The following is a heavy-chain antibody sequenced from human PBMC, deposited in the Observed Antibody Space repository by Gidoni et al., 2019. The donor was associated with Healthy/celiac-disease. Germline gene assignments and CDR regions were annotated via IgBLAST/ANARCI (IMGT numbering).Heavy chain of an antibody. CDR2: SSSSGSTI. Sequence: EVQLVESGGGLVQPGGSLRLSCAASGFTFSSYEMKWVRQAPGKGLEWVSYSSSSGSTIYYADSVKGRFTISRDNAKNSLYLQMNSLRAEDTAVYYCARGWGSYDSSGYYAPFDYWGQGTLVTVSS. CDR3: ARGWGSYDSSGYYAPFDY. D-gene: IGHD3-22*01. J-gene: IGHJ4*02. V-gene: IGHV3-48*03. CDR1: GFTFSSYE.